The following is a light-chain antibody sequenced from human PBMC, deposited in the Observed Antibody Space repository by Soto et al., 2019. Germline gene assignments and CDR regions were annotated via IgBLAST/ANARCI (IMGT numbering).Light chain of an antibody. CDR1: QSVSTY. J-gene: IGKJ1*01. Sequence: EIVLTQSPATLSLSPGERATLSCRASQSVSTYLAWYQQKPGQAPRLLIFDASNRATGIPARFSGSGSGTDFTLTISSLEPDHFAVYYCQHRSNWPPWTFGQGTKVEIK. CDR2: DAS. V-gene: IGKV3-11*01. CDR3: QHRSNWPPWT.